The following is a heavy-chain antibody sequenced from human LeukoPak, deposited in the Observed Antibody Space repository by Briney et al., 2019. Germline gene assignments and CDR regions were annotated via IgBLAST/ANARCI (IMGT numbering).Heavy chain of an antibody. Sequence: SETLSLTCAVSGGSISSYYWSWIRQPAGKGLEWIGRIYTSGYTNSNPSLKSRVTMSVDTSKNQFSLKLSSVTAADTAVYYCAREPLWSGYSYYYYYMDVWGKGTTVTVSS. J-gene: IGHJ6*03. V-gene: IGHV4-4*07. D-gene: IGHD3-3*01. CDR1: GGSISSYY. CDR3: AREPLWSGYSYYYYYMDV. CDR2: IYTSGYT.